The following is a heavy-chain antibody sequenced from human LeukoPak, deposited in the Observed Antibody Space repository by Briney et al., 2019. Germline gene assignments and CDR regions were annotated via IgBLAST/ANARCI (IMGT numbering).Heavy chain of an antibody. Sequence: GRSLRLSCAASGFTFSSYGMHWVRQAPGKGLEWVAVIWYDGSNKYYADSVKGRFTISRDNAKNSLYLQMNSLRAEDTAVYYCARTWGSSSWYPDAFDIWGQGTMVTVSS. CDR3: ARTWGSSSWYPDAFDI. D-gene: IGHD6-13*01. CDR1: GFTFSSYG. J-gene: IGHJ3*02. V-gene: IGHV3-33*03. CDR2: IWYDGSNK.